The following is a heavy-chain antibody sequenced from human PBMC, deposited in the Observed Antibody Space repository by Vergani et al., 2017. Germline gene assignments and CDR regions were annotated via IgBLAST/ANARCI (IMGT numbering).Heavy chain of an antibody. CDR1: GGSISSGSYY. D-gene: IGHD6-19*01. V-gene: IGHV4-39*01. CDR3: ARRRAIAVAGWFDP. CDR2: IYYSGST. J-gene: IGHJ5*02. Sequence: QVQLQESGPGLVKPSQTLSLTCTVSGGSISSGSYYWGWIRQPPGKGLEWIGSIYYSGSTYYNPSLKSRVTISVDTSKNQFSLKLSSVTAADTAVYYCARRRAIAVAGWFDPWGQGTLVTVSS.